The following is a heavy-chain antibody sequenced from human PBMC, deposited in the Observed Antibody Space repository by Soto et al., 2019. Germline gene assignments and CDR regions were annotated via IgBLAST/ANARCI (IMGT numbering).Heavy chain of an antibody. J-gene: IGHJ6*02. CDR2: IDRNDDK. Sequence: GXTRVTPTQTLTXTCTFSRFSLSTSGMCVIWTRQPPVKALEWLALIDRNDDKYCSTSLKTRLTISKDTSKNQVVLTMTNMDTLDTATYYCARIFDRGIRYGMYVWGQGTTGTVSS. D-gene: IGHD1-20*01. V-gene: IGHV2-70*01. CDR1: RFSLSTSGMC. CDR3: ARIFDRGIRYGMYV.